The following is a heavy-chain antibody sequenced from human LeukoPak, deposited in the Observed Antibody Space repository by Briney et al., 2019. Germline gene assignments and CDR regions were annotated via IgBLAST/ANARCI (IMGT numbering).Heavy chain of an antibody. Sequence: SVKVPCKASGGTFSSYAISWVRQAPGQGLEWMGGIIPIFGTANYAQKFQGRVTITADESTSTAYMELSSLRSDDTAVYYCARESGYCSVSSCYPFDYWGQGTLVTVSS. V-gene: IGHV1-69*13. CDR1: GGTFSSYA. CDR2: IIPIFGTA. D-gene: IGHD2-15*01. CDR3: ARESGYCSVSSCYPFDY. J-gene: IGHJ4*02.